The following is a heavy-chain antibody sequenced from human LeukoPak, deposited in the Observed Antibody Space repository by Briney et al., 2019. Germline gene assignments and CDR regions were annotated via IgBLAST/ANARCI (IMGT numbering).Heavy chain of an antibody. V-gene: IGHV4-34*01. Sequence: SETLSLTCAVYGGSFSGYCWSWIRQPPGKGLEWIGEINHSGSTNYNPSLKSRVTISVDTSKNQFSLKLSSVTAADTAVYYCARRANDFWSGYYESNYYYYYMDVWGKGTTVTVSS. D-gene: IGHD3-3*01. CDR1: GGSFSGYC. CDR2: INHSGST. CDR3: ARRANDFWSGYYESNYYYYYMDV. J-gene: IGHJ6*03.